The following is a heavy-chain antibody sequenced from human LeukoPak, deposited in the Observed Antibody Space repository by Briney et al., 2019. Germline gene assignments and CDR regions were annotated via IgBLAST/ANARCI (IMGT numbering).Heavy chain of an antibody. V-gene: IGHV3-48*04. CDR1: GFTFNNYS. Sequence: GGSLRLSCAASGFTFNNYSMNWVRQAPGKGPEWILYISRSGRTIYSAESVKGRFTISRDNAKNSLFLQMNSLRAEDTAVYYCARDRIVGVKGYDYWGQGTLVTVSS. CDR2: ISRSGRTI. CDR3: ARDRIVGVKGYDY. J-gene: IGHJ4*02. D-gene: IGHD1-26*01.